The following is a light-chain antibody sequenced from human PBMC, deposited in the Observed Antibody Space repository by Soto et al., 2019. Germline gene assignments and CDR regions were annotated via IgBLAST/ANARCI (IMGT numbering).Light chain of an antibody. J-gene: IGKJ5*01. Sequence: ETVLTQSPGTLSLSPGERATLSCRASQSVDSTYVTWFQQKPGQAPRLLIFGASNRATGIPDRFSGSGSGTDFTLTISRLEPEDFAVYYCQLYRTSSITFGQGTRLEIK. CDR2: GAS. V-gene: IGKV3-20*01. CDR1: QSVDSTY. CDR3: QLYRTSSIT.